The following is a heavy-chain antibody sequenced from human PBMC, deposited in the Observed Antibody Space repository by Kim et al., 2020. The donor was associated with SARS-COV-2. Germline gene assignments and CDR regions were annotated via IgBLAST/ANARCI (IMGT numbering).Heavy chain of an antibody. CDR3: ARGNENVWFGELTIDY. D-gene: IGHD3-10*01. V-gene: IGHV1-18*04. CDR2: ISAYNGNT. Sequence: ASVKVSCKASGYTFTSYGISWVRQAPGQGLEWMGWISAYNGNTNYAQKLQGRVTMTTDTSTSTAYMELRSLRSDDTAVYYCARGNENVWFGELTIDYWGQGTLVTVSS. CDR1: GYTFTSYG. J-gene: IGHJ4*02.